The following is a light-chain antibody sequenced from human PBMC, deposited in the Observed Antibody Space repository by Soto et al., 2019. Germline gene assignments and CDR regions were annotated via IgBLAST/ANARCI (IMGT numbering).Light chain of an antibody. J-gene: IGKJ4*01. CDR2: GAS. V-gene: IGKV3-20*01. CDR1: QSVTSNY. CDR3: QRYGTSPPLP. Sequence: EIVLTQSPGTLSLSPGDRATLSCRASQSVTSNYLAWYQQQPGQAPRLLIYGASSRATGIPDRFTGSGSGTDFALIISRLEPEDFAVYYRQRYGTSPPLPFGGGTRVEIK.